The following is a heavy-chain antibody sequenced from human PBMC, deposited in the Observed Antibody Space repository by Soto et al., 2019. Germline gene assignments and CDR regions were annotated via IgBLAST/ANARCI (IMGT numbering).Heavy chain of an antibody. J-gene: IGHJ4*02. Sequence: PGGSLRLSCAASGFTFSSYAMHWVRQAPGKGLEWVAVISYDGSNKYYADSVKGRFTISRDNPKNTLYLQMNSLRAEDTAVYYCARDRGVVEGNYWGQGTLVTVSS. CDR2: ISYDGSNK. CDR1: GFTFSSYA. CDR3: ARDRGVVEGNY. D-gene: IGHD2-2*01. V-gene: IGHV3-30-3*01.